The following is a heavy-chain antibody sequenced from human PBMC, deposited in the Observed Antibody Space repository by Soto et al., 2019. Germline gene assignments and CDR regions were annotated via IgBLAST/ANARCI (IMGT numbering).Heavy chain of an antibody. V-gene: IGHV4-31*03. CDR3: AGFVVVPQESGYYMDV. J-gene: IGHJ6*03. D-gene: IGHD2-2*01. Sequence: PSETLSLTCTVFGECISRGAYYWRWIRQHPGKGLEWIGYIYYSGSTYYNPSLKSRVTISVDTPKNQFSLRLSSVTAADTAVYYCAGFVVVPQESGYYMDVWGKGTTVTVSS. CDR2: IYYSGST. CDR1: GECISRGAYY.